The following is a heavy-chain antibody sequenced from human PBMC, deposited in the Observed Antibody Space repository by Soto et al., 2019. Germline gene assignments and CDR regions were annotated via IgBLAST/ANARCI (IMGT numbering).Heavy chain of an antibody. D-gene: IGHD1-20*01. CDR3: ARITGTVYFDY. Sequence: PGGSLRLSCAASGFTFSSYAMHWVRQAPGKGLEWVAVISYDGSNKYYADSVKGRFTISRDNSKNTLYLQMNSLRAEDTAVYYCARITGTVYFDYWGQGTLVTVSS. CDR2: ISYDGSNK. V-gene: IGHV3-30-3*01. CDR1: GFTFSSYA. J-gene: IGHJ4*02.